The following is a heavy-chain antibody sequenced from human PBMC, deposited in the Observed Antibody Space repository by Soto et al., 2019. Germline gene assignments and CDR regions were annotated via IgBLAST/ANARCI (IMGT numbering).Heavy chain of an antibody. CDR1: GGSFSDYY. V-gene: IGHV4-34*01. D-gene: IGHD1-1*01. CDR3: SRGRRKALAYTPWYFDL. Sequence: QVQLQQWGAGLLKPSETLSLSCAVFGGSFSDYYWIWIRQPPGKGLEWIGEINHSGTTNYNPSLKSRVTMSVETSKNHFSLKLTSVTAADTAVYYCSRGRRKALAYTPWYFDLWGRGTLVTVSS. CDR2: INHSGTT. J-gene: IGHJ2*01.